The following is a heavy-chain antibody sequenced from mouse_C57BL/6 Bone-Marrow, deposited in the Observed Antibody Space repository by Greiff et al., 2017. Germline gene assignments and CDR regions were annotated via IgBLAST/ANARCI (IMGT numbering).Heavy chain of an antibody. CDR2: IWTGGGP. V-gene: IGHV2-9-1*01. Sequence: QVQLQQSGPGLVAPSQSLSITCTVSGFSLTSYAISWVRQPPGKGLEWLGVIWTGGGPNYNSAHKSRLSISKDNSKSQVFLKMNSLQTDDTARYYCASGDSSGYFDYWGQGTTLTVSS. J-gene: IGHJ2*01. D-gene: IGHD3-2*02. CDR3: ASGDSSGYFDY. CDR1: GFSLTSYA.